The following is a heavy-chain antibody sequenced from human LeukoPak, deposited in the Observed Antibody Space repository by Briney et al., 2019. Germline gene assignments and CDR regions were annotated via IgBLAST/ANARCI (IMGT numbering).Heavy chain of an antibody. V-gene: IGHV4-34*01. CDR2: INHSGST. J-gene: IGHJ4*02. D-gene: IGHD2-15*01. CDR3: ARLDGGVALDY. Sequence: SETLSLTCAVYGGSFSGYYWSWIRQPPGKGLEWIGEINHSGSTNYNPSLKSRVTISVDTPKNQFSLKLSSVTAADTAVYYCARLDGGVALDYWGQGTLVAVSS. CDR1: GGSFSGYY.